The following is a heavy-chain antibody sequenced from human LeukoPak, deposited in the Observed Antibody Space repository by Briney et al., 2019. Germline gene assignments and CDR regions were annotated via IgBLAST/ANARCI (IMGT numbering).Heavy chain of an antibody. J-gene: IGHJ4*02. Sequence: SETLSLTCTVSGGSISSYYWSWIRQPPGKGLEWIGYIYYSGSTNYNPSLKSRVTISVDTSKNQFSLKLSSVTAADTAVYYCARGGVGGTAIYWGQGTLVTVSS. V-gene: IGHV4-59*01. CDR1: GGSISSYY. D-gene: IGHD5-18*01. CDR2: IYYSGST. CDR3: ARGGVGGTAIY.